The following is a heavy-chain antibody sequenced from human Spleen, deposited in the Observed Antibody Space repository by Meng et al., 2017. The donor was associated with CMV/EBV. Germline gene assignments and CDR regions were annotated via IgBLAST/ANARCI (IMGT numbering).Heavy chain of an antibody. CDR2: ISGSGPTT. CDR3: AKDQGPSITGTRQPFDI. D-gene: IGHD1-7*01. V-gene: IGHV3-23*01. Sequence: GGSLRLSCAASGFTFNRYGMSWVRQAPGKGLEWVSAISGSGPTTYYADSVKGRFTSSRDSSKNTLFLQMNSLRADDTAVYYCAKDQGPSITGTRQPFDIWGQGTMVTVSS. J-gene: IGHJ3*02. CDR1: GFTFNRYG.